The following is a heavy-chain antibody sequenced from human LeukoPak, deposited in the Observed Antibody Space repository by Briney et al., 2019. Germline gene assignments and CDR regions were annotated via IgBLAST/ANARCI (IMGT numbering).Heavy chain of an antibody. D-gene: IGHD3-10*01. J-gene: IGHJ4*02. CDR1: GYTFTSYY. V-gene: IGHV1-46*01. CDR2: INPSGGST. CDR3: ARAPAYYYGSGTSRRPLDY. Sequence: ASVKVSCKASGYTFTSYYMHWVRQAPGQGLEWMGIINPSGGSTSYAQKFQGRVTITRDTSASTAYMELSSLRSEDTAVYYCARAPAYYYGSGTSRRPLDYWGQGTLVTVSS.